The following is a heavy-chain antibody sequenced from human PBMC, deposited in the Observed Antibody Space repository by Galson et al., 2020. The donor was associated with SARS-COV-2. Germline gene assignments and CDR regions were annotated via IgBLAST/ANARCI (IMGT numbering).Heavy chain of an antibody. D-gene: IGHD3-10*01. Sequence: SLKISCAASGFTFDDYAMHWVRQAPGKDLEWVSGISWNSGSIGYADSVKGRFTISRDNAKNSLYLQMNSLRAEDTALYYCAKIPSLSETYYYGSGSPPSMDVWAKGPRSPSP. CDR3: AKIPSLSETYYYGSGSPPSMDV. CDR1: GFTFDDYA. J-gene: IGHJ6*02. V-gene: IGHV3-9*01. CDR2: ISWNSGSI.